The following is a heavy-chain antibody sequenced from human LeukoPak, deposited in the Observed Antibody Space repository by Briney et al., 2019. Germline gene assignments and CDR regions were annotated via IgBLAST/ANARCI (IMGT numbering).Heavy chain of an antibody. CDR3: ARDRSGYYGSGSLGYYYNYGMDV. CDR2: IYYSGST. D-gene: IGHD3-10*01. Sequence: SETLSLTCTVSGGSISSYSWSWIRQPPGKGLEWIGYIYYSGSTNYNPSLKSRVTISVDTSKNQFSLKLSSVTAADTAVYYCARDRSGYYGSGSLGYYYNYGMDVWGQGTKVTASS. V-gene: IGHV4-59*01. J-gene: IGHJ6*02. CDR1: GGSISSYS.